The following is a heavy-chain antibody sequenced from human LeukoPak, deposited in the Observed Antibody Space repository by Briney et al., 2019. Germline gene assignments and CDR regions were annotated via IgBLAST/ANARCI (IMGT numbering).Heavy chain of an antibody. J-gene: IGHJ5*02. Sequence: ASVTVSCKASGYTFTSYYMHWVRQAPGQGLEWMGIINPSGGSTSYAQKFQGRVTMTRDTSTSTVYMELSSLRSEDTAVYYCARGDIVVVPAAMGDNNWFDPWGQGTLVTVSS. D-gene: IGHD2-2*01. CDR3: ARGDIVVVPAAMGDNNWFDP. CDR2: INPSGGST. V-gene: IGHV1-46*01. CDR1: GYTFTSYY.